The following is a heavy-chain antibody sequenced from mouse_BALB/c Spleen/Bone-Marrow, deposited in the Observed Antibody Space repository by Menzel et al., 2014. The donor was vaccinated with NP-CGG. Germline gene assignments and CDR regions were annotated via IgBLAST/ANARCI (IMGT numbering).Heavy chain of an antibody. V-gene: IGHV1-69*02. D-gene: IGHD2-4*01. CDR1: GYTFXSYW. CDR3: ARSRGYYDYWYFDV. Sequence: QVQLQQSGAELVKPGASVKLSCKASGYTFXSYWMHWVKQRPGQGLEWIGEIDPSDSYTNYNQKFKGKATLTVDKSSSTAYMQLSSLTSEDSAVYYCARSRGYYDYWYFDVWGAGTTVTVSS. CDR2: IDPSDSYT. J-gene: IGHJ1*01.